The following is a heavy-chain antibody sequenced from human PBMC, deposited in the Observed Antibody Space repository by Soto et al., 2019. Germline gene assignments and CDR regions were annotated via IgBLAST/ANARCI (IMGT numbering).Heavy chain of an antibody. V-gene: IGHV4-39*01. CDR2: IYYSGST. CDR1: GDSITSNSYF. Sequence: SETLSLTCTVSGDSITSNSYFWAWIRQPPGKGLEWIGSIYYSGSTYHNPSLKSRVTISVDRSNNQFSLKLTSVTAADTAVYYCARGYGRNFDYWGQGTLVTVSS. D-gene: IGHD5-18*01. CDR3: ARGYGRNFDY. J-gene: IGHJ4*02.